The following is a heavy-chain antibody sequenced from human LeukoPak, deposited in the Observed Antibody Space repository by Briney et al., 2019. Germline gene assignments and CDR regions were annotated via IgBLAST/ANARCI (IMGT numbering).Heavy chain of an antibody. Sequence: GGSLRLSCAASGFIVSSSYMSWVRQAPGKGLEWVSVIYSGGSTYYADSVKGRFTISRDNSKNTLYLQMNSLRAEDTAVYYCAKAPFYYYGSGSHFDYWGQGTLVTVSS. CDR2: IYSGGST. D-gene: IGHD3-10*01. CDR1: GFIVSSSY. CDR3: AKAPFYYYGSGSHFDY. J-gene: IGHJ4*02. V-gene: IGHV3-53*01.